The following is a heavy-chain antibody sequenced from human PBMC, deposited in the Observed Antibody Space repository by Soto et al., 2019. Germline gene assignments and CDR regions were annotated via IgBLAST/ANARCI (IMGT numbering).Heavy chain of an antibody. D-gene: IGHD3-16*01. V-gene: IGHV3-23*01. Sequence: GGSLRLSCAASGFTFTNSAMSWVRQAPGRGLEWVSAIGSGGGTTWYADSVKGRFAISRDNAKDTVYLQMNSLRVEDTAVYYCAKDLYYYDFSLDDSWGQGTLVTVSS. CDR2: IGSGGGTT. CDR1: GFTFTNSA. CDR3: AKDLYYYDFSLDDS. J-gene: IGHJ5*02.